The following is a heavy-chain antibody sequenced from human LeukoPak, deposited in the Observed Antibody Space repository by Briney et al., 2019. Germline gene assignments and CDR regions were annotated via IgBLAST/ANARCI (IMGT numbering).Heavy chain of an antibody. CDR1: GGSFRGYY. Sequence: PSETLSLTCAVYGGSFRGYYWSWIRQPPGKGLEGMGEINYSGSTNYNPPLKSRVTISVDTDKNQFSLKLSSVPAADTAVYYCARGRKSLRYFDWLLFDYWGQGTLVTVSS. D-gene: IGHD3-9*01. CDR2: INYSGST. J-gene: IGHJ4*02. CDR3: ARGRKSLRYFDWLLFDY. V-gene: IGHV4-34*01.